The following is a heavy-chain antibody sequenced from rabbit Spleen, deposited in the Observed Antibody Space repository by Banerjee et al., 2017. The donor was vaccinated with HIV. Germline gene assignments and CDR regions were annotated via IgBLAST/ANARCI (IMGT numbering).Heavy chain of an antibody. D-gene: IGHD4-1*01. CDR1: GFTLSSFYV. J-gene: IGHJ4*01. CDR3: ARDLAGVIGWNFDL. CDR2: INTITRKT. V-gene: IGHV1S45*01. Sequence: QEQLEESAGGLVQPGGSLKLSCKASGFTLSSFYVNWVRQAPGKGLEWIGCINTITRKTVYATWARGRFTISRASSTTVFLQMTSLTAADTATYFCARDLAGVIGWNFDLWGPGTLVTVS.